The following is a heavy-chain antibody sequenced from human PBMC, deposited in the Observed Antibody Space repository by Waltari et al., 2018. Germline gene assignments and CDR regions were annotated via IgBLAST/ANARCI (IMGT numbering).Heavy chain of an antibody. CDR2: ISNSGADI. CDR3: AKDPYGDYVGVSY. CDR1: GFAFSNYN. J-gene: IGHJ4*02. Sequence: EVLLMESGGGLVKPGGSLRLSCAASGFAFSNYNMNWVRQAPGKGLEWVSSISNSGADINYADSFKGRFTISRDNAKNSLYLQVKSLRDEDTAVYYCAKDPYGDYVGVSYWGQGTLVTVSS. V-gene: IGHV3-21*01. D-gene: IGHD4-17*01.